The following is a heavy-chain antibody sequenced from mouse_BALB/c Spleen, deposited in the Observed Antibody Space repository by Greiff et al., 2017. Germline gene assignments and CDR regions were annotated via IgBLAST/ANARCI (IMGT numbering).Heavy chain of an antibody. CDR3: ARRGITTDFDY. CDR1: GYTFTDYN. CDR2: IYPYNGGT. D-gene: IGHD2-4*01. J-gene: IGHJ2*01. Sequence: VQLQQSGPELVKPGASVKISCKASGYTFTDYNMHWVKQSHGKSLEWIGYIYPYNGGTGYNQKFKSKATLTVDNSSSTAYMELRSLTSEDSAVYYCARRGITTDFDYWGQGTTLTVSS. V-gene: IGHV1S29*02.